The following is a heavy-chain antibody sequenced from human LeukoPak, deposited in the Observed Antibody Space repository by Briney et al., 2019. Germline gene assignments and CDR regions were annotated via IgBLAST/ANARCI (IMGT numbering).Heavy chain of an antibody. D-gene: IGHD5-18*01. CDR2: ISYSGTT. CDR3: ASIDRGAYGYADY. Sequence: SETLSLTCTVAGGSMNIYYWSWIRQPPGKGLEWIGFISYSGTTTYNPSLKSRLAISVDTSKSQFYLKVSSVTAADTAVYYCASIDRGAYGYADYWGQGTLVTLSS. CDR1: GGSMNIYY. V-gene: IGHV4-59*08. J-gene: IGHJ4*02.